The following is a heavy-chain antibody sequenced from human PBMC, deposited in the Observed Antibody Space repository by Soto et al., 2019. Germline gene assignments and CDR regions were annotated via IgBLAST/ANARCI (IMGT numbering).Heavy chain of an antibody. CDR3: AKDVGGGWYYFDY. CDR1: GFAFGDFA. D-gene: IGHD6-19*01. CDR2: ITSKKYGGTT. V-gene: IGHV3-49*03. J-gene: IGHJ4*02. Sequence: PGGSLRLSCITSGFAFGDFAMTWFRQAPGKGLEWVGFITSKKYGGTTEYAASVKGRFSISRDDSKSIAYLQMNSLRAEDTAVYYCAKDVGGGWYYFDYWGQGTLVTVSS.